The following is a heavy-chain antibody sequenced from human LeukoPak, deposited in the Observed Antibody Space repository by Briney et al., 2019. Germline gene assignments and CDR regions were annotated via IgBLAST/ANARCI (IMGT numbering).Heavy chain of an antibody. CDR2: ISSSGSTI. D-gene: IGHD3-3*01. Sequence: PGGSLRLSCAASGFTFSDYYMSWIRQAPGKGPEWVSYISSSGSTIYYADSVKGRFTISRDNAKNSLYLQMNSLRAEDTAVYYCARGTIFGVVNNWFDPWGQGTLVTVSS. CDR3: ARGTIFGVVNNWFDP. V-gene: IGHV3-11*04. J-gene: IGHJ5*02. CDR1: GFTFSDYY.